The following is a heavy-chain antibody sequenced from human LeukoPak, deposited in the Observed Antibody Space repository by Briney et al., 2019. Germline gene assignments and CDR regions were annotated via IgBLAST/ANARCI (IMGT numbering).Heavy chain of an antibody. Sequence: GGSLRLSCAASGFTFSSYGMHWVRQAPGKGLEWVAFIRYDGSNKYYADSVKGRFTISRDNSKNTLYLQMNSLRAEDTAVYYCAKPDRQVVTPYYMDVWGKGTTVTISS. D-gene: IGHD4-23*01. V-gene: IGHV3-30*02. CDR1: GFTFSSYG. CDR2: IRYDGSNK. J-gene: IGHJ6*03. CDR3: AKPDRQVVTPYYMDV.